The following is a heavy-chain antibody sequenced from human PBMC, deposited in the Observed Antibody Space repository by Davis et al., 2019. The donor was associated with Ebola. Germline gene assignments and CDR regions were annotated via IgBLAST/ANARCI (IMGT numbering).Heavy chain of an antibody. CDR1: GFTLGTFA. Sequence: GGSLRLSCAASGFTLGTFAMSWVRQAPGKGLEWVSVIYSGGSTYYADSVKGRFTISRDNSKNTVYLQMNSLRADDTAVYYCARGASTGGDYWGQGTLVTVSS. J-gene: IGHJ4*02. V-gene: IGHV3-53*01. CDR3: ARGASTGGDY. CDR2: IYSGGST. D-gene: IGHD1-26*01.